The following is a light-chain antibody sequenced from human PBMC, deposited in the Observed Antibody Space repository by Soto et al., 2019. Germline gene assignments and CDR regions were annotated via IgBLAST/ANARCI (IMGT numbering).Light chain of an antibody. CDR1: QSVSSSY. J-gene: IGKJ2*01. V-gene: IGKV3-20*01. CDR3: HQYGSSPRHT. CDR2: GAS. Sequence: EIVLTQSPGTLSLSPGERVTLSCRASQSVSSSYLAWYQQKPGQAPRLLIYGASSRATDFPDRFSGSRSGTDFTLTISRLEPEDFAVYYCHQYGSSPRHTFGQGTKLEIK.